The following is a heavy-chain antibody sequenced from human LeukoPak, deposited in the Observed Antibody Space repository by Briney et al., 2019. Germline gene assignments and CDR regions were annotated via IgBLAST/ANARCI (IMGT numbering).Heavy chain of an antibody. D-gene: IGHD5-24*01. CDR1: GGTFSSYA. Sequence: SVKVSCKASGGTFSSYAISWVQQAPGHGLEWMGGIIPIFGTANYAQKFQGRVTITADESTSTAYMELSSLRSEDTAVYYCARVSSYNPSLFDYWGQGTLVTVSS. V-gene: IGHV1-69*13. CDR2: IIPIFGTA. CDR3: ARVSSYNPSLFDY. J-gene: IGHJ4*02.